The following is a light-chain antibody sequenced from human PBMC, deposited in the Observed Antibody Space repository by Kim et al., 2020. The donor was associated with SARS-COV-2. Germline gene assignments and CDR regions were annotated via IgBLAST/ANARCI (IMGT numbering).Light chain of an antibody. CDR3: QQEGT. J-gene: IGKJ1*01. CDR2: DAS. V-gene: IGKV1-5*01. CDR1: QRTSSW. Sequence: DIQMTQSPSTLSASVGDRVTITCRASQRTSSWLVWYQQKSGKAPKPLIYDASSLESGVPSRFSGSRSGTEFTLTISSPQPDDFATYYCQQEGTFGQGTKVDIK.